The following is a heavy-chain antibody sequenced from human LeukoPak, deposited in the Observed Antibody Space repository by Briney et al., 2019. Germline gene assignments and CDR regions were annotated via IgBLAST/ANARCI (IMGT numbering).Heavy chain of an antibody. CDR2: IKSKTDGGTT. V-gene: IGHV3-15*01. Sequence: GGSLRLSCAASGFTFSGSAMHWVRQAPGKGLEWVGRIKSKTDGGTTDYAAPVKGRFTISRDDSKNTLYLQMNSLKTEDTAVYYCTTGVWYNWNHAFDYWGQGTLVTVSS. D-gene: IGHD1-14*01. CDR1: GFTFSGSA. CDR3: TTGVWYNWNHAFDY. J-gene: IGHJ4*02.